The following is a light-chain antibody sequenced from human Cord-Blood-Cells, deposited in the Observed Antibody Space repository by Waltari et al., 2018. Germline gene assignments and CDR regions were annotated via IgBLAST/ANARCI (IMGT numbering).Light chain of an antibody. CDR2: EGS. J-gene: IGLJ3*02. Sequence: QSALTQPASVSGSPGQSITISCTGTSSDVGSYNLVSWYQQHPGNAPKLMIYEGSQRPSGVSLRFSGSKSGNSASLTFSGLQAEDEADYYCCSYAGSSTWVFGGGTKLTVL. V-gene: IGLV2-23*01. CDR3: CSYAGSSTWV. CDR1: SSDVGSYNL.